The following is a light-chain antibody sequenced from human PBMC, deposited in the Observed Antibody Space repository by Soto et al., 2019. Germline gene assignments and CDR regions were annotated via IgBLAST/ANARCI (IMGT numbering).Light chain of an antibody. CDR1: QSVSSN. CDR3: QQYNNWPPLT. Sequence: EIVMTQSPATLSVSPGERTTLSCRASQSVSSNLAWYQQKPGQAPRLLIYDASTRATGIPARFSGSGSETEFTLTISSLQSEDFAVCYCQQYNNWPPLTFGGGTKVEIK. CDR2: DAS. V-gene: IGKV3-15*01. J-gene: IGKJ4*01.